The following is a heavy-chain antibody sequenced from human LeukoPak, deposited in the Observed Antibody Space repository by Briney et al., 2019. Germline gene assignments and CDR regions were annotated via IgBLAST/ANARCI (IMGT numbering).Heavy chain of an antibody. J-gene: IGHJ6*03. CDR2: INPSGGST. CDR3: ARSGFDCSSTSCYWGYYYYYYYMDV. CDR1: GYTFTTYY. D-gene: IGHD2-2*01. V-gene: IGHV1-46*01. Sequence: ASVKVSCKASGYTFTTYYMHWVRQAPGQGLEWMGIINPSGGSTSYAQKFQGRVTMTRDTSTSTVYMELSSLRSEDTAVYYCARSGFDCSSTSCYWGYYYYYYYMDVWGKGTTVTISS.